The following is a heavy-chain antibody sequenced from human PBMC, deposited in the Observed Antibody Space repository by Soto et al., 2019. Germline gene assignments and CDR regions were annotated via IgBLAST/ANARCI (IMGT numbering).Heavy chain of an antibody. V-gene: IGHV1-3*04. CDR3: ARVPRYTSDVVQVPAVMFEDWFVP. Sequence: QFQLVHSGAEVKKPGASVTLSCKTSGYTFSKYAVQLVRQAPGQTLEWMGWIHTGDGDTKYSQTFRDRLTITRDRSASTAYVELSSLRSEDTAMYYCARVPRYTSDVVQVPAVMFEDWFVPWGQGTLVTGSS. J-gene: IGHJ5*02. CDR2: IHTGDGDT. D-gene: IGHD2-2*01. CDR1: GYTFSKYA.